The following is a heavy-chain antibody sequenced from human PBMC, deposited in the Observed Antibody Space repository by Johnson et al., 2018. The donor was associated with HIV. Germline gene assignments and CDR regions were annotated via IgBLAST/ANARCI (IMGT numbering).Heavy chain of an antibody. CDR1: GFTFSDYY. CDR3: AKENRARSDFDAFDI. Sequence: QVQLVESGGGLVQPGGSLRLSCAASGFTFSDYYMSWIRQAPGKGLEWVSYINNNSSTIYYADSVKGRFTIFRDNAKNSLYMQMNSLRAEDTAVYYCAKENRARSDFDAFDIWGQGTLVTVSS. V-gene: IGHV3-11*01. CDR2: INNNSSTI. J-gene: IGHJ3*02. D-gene: IGHD1/OR15-1a*01.